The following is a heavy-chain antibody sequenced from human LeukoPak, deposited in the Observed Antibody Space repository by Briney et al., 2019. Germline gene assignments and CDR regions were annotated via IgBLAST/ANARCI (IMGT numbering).Heavy chain of an antibody. CDR3: ARERYLEIAVAGTIFDY. V-gene: IGHV3-23*01. Sequence: GGSLRLSCAASGLTFINYAMNWVRQAPGKGLEWVSVISDSGGSILYADSVKGRFTVSRDNSKNTLYLQMNSLRAEDTAVYYCARERYLEIAVAGTIFDYWGQGTLVTVSS. CDR2: ISDSGGSI. D-gene: IGHD6-19*01. CDR1: GLTFINYA. J-gene: IGHJ4*02.